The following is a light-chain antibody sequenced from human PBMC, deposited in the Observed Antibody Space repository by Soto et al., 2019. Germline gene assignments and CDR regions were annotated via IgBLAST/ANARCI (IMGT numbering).Light chain of an antibody. CDR2: GAS. J-gene: IGKJ4*01. Sequence: EIVLTQSPGTLSLSPGERATLSCRASQSVSSSYLAWYQQKPGQAPRLLIYGASTRATGIPARFSGSGSGTEFTLTISSLQSEDFAVYYCQQYNNWPRTFGGGTKVDNK. V-gene: IGKV3-15*01. CDR1: QSVSSSY. CDR3: QQYNNWPRT.